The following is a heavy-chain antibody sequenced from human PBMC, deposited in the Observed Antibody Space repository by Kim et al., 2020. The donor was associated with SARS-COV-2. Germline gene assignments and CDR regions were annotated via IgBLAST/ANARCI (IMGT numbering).Heavy chain of an antibody. V-gene: IGHV3-30*04. CDR2: ISYDGSNK. CDR1: GFTFSSYA. D-gene: IGHD3-10*01. J-gene: IGHJ4*02. Sequence: GGSLRLSCAASGFTFSSYAMHWVRQAPGKGLEWVAVISYDGSNKYYADSVKGRFTISRDNSKNTLYLQMNSLRAEDTAVYYCARDQAITMALDYWGQGTLVTVSS. CDR3: ARDQAITMALDY.